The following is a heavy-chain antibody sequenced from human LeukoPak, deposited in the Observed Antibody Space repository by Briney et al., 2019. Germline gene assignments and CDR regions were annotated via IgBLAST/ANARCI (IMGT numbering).Heavy chain of an antibody. J-gene: IGHJ4*02. Sequence: PGGSLRLSCAASGFTFSDYAIHWVRQAPGKGREWVAGISYDGSNKYYADPVKGRFTITRDNSKNTLYLQMNSLRAEDTALYNCARAVGTVFFDYWGQGTLVTVSS. V-gene: IGHV3-30-3*01. D-gene: IGHD5/OR15-5a*01. CDR1: GFTFSDYA. CDR3: ARAVGTVFFDY. CDR2: ISYDGSNK.